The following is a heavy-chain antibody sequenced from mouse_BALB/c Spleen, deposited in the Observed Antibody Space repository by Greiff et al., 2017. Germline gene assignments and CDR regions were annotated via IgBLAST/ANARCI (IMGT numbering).Heavy chain of an antibody. D-gene: IGHD1-1*01. J-gene: IGHJ1*01. CDR2: ICTGGGT. Sequence: QVHVKQSGPGLVAPSQSLSITCTASGFSLTSYDISWIRQPPGKGLEWLGVICTGGGTNYNSAFMSRLSISKDNSKSQVFLKMNSLQTDDTAIYYCVRDYGIGSWDFDVWGEGTTVTVSA. CDR1: GFSLTSYD. CDR3: VRDYGIGSWDFDV. V-gene: IGHV2-9-2*01.